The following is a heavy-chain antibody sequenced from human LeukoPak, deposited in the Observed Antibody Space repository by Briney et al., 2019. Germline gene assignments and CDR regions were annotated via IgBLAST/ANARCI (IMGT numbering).Heavy chain of an antibody. V-gene: IGHV4-34*01. CDR1: GESFSGYY. CDR2: INHSGST. Sequence: RPSETLSLTCAVYGESFSGYYWSWIRQPPGKGLEWIGEINHSGSTNYNPSLKSRVTISVDTSKNQFSLKLSSVTAADTAVYYCARGRGAARSSRTFDYWGQGTLVTVSS. D-gene: IGHD6-6*01. CDR3: ARGRGAARSSRTFDY. J-gene: IGHJ4*02.